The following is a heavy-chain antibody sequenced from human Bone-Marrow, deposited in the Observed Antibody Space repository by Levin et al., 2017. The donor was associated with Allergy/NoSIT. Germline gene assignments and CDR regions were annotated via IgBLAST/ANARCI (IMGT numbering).Heavy chain of an antibody. J-gene: IGHJ4*02. D-gene: IGHD6-19*01. V-gene: IGHV3-23*01. CDR3: AKTRQWLAPKNFDY. Sequence: LSLTCAASGFTFTSYAMSWVRQAPGKGLEWVSGISGSGDSTYYADSVKGRFTISRDYSKNTLYLQMNSLRAEDTAIYYCAKTRQWLAPKNFDYWGQGTLVTVSA. CDR1: GFTFTSYA. CDR2: ISGSGDST.